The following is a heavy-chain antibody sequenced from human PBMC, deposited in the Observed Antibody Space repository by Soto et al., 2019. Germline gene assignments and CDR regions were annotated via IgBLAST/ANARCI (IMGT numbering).Heavy chain of an antibody. CDR1: GFTFTTSA. J-gene: IGHJ6*02. Sequence: QMQLVQSGPEVKKPGTSVKVSCTASGFTFTTSAVQWVRQARGQPLEWIGWIVVGSDSTNYAQRFQERVTISRDMSTSTDYMELSSLTSEDTAVYYCAAGYCSGGSCYDYYYNGMDVWGQGTTVTVSS. CDR2: IVVGSDST. D-gene: IGHD2-15*01. V-gene: IGHV1-58*01. CDR3: AAGYCSGGSCYDYYYNGMDV.